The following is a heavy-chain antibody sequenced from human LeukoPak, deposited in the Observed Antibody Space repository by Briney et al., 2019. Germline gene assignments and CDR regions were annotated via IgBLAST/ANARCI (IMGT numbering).Heavy chain of an antibody. D-gene: IGHD4-23*01. CDR2: IYYSGST. Sequence: PSETLSLTCTVSGGSISGYFWSWLRQPPGKGLEWIAYIYYSGSTNYTPSLKSRVTISVDTSKNQFSLKLTSVTAADTAVYYCVRLSVVSPHRYFDLWGCGTLVTVSS. CDR3: VRLSVVSPHRYFDL. J-gene: IGHJ2*01. CDR1: GGSISGYF. V-gene: IGHV4-59*08.